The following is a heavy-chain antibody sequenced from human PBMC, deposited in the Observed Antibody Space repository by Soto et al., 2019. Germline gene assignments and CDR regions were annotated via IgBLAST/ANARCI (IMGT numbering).Heavy chain of an antibody. CDR1: GYTFTSYY. J-gene: IGHJ4*02. Sequence: GASVKVSCKASGYTFTSYYMHWVRQAPGQGLEWMGIINPSGGSTSYAQKFQGRVTMTRDTSASTAYMELSSLRSEDTAVYYCARDLVVRSVWSGYYGYWGQGTLVTVSS. CDR3: ARDLVVRSVWSGYYGY. V-gene: IGHV1-46*01. CDR2: INPSGGST. D-gene: IGHD3-3*01.